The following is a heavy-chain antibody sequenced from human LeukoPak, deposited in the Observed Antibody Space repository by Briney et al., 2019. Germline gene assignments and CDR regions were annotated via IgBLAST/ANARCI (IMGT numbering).Heavy chain of an antibody. Sequence: GGSLRLSCAASGFTFSSYEMNWVRQAPGKGLEWVSYISSSGSTIYYADSVKGRFTISRDNAKNSLYLQMNSLRAEDTAVYYCARGTIISPYYFDYWGQGTLVTVSS. J-gene: IGHJ4*02. D-gene: IGHD3-9*01. CDR1: GFTFSSYE. CDR3: ARGTIISPYYFDY. CDR2: ISSSGSTI. V-gene: IGHV3-48*03.